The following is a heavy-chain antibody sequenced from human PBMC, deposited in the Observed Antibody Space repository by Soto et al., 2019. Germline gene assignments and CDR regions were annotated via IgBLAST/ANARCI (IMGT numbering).Heavy chain of an antibody. Sequence: EVQLVESGGGLVKPGGSLRLSCAASGFTFSSYSMNWVRQAPGKGLEWVSSISSSSSYIYYADSVKGRFTISRDNAKNSLYLQMNSLRAEDTAVYYCARAGRYYDSSGYLGAFDIWGQGTMVTVSS. J-gene: IGHJ3*02. V-gene: IGHV3-21*01. CDR3: ARAGRYYDSSGYLGAFDI. CDR1: GFTFSSYS. CDR2: ISSSSSYI. D-gene: IGHD3-22*01.